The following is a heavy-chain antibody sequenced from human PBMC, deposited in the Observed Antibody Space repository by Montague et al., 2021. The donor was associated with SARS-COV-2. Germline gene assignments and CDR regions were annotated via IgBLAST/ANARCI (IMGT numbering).Heavy chain of an antibody. J-gene: IGHJ4*02. Sequence: SETLSLTCTVSGGSISSYYWSWIRQPPGKGLEWIGYIYYSGSSNYNPSFKSRVIMSVDTSKNQFSLKLSSVTAADTAVYYCARAIQSQPLVVVIAIPRPFYYFDHWGQGTLVTVSS. D-gene: IGHD2-21*01. V-gene: IGHV4-59*12. CDR3: ARAIQSQPLVVVIAIPRPFYYFDH. CDR1: GGSISSYY. CDR2: IYYSGSS.